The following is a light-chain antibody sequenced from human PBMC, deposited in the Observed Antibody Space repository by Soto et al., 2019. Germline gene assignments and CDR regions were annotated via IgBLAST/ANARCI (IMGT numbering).Light chain of an antibody. CDR3: QSYDSSLSGPSFV. V-gene: IGLV1-40*01. Sequence: QAVVTQPPSVSGAPGQRVTISCTGSSSNIGAGYDVHWYQQLPGTAPKLLIYGNTNRPSGVPDRFSGSKSGTSASLAITGLRAEDEADYYCQSYDSSLSGPSFVFGTGTKVTVL. CDR2: GNT. J-gene: IGLJ1*01. CDR1: SSNIGAGYD.